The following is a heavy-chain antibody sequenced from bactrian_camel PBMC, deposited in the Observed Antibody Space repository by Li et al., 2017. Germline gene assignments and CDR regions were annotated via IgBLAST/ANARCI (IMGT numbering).Heavy chain of an antibody. CDR2: IDLEGNT. CDR1: SNEYRTYC. Sequence: HVQLVESGGGAVQAGGSLNLSCTASSNEYRTYCMAWFRQVPGKDREGVATIDLEGNTKYADFVKGRFFISRDNAKNTLYLQMNSLKPEDTAMYYCAAKSRRCDTAVYGGTWFATNKINYWGQGTQVTVS. V-gene: IGHV3S53*01. CDR3: AAKSRRCDTAVYGGTWFATNKINY. D-gene: IGHD6*01. J-gene: IGHJ4*01.